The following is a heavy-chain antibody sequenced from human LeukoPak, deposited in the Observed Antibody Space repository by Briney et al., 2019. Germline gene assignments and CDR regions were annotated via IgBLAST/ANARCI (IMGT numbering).Heavy chain of an antibody. CDR1: GFTFSSYW. V-gene: IGHV3-7*01. Sequence: PGGSLRLSCAASGFTFSSYWMSWVRQAPGKGLEWVANIKQDGSEKYYVDSVKGRFTISRDNAKNSLYLQMNSLRAEDTAVYYCARDSRTAAYYYDSSGSQWGQGTLVTVSS. J-gene: IGHJ4*02. CDR3: ARDSRTAAYYYDSSGSQ. D-gene: IGHD3-22*01. CDR2: IKQDGSEK.